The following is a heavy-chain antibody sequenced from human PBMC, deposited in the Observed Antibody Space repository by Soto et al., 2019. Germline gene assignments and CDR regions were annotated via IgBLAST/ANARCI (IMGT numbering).Heavy chain of an antibody. CDR1: GGSISSGGYY. D-gene: IGHD4-17*01. V-gene: IGHV4-31*03. CDR2: IYYSGST. CDR3: ARDPGMTTVTTTAFDI. J-gene: IGHJ3*02. Sequence: SETLSLTCTVSGGSISSGGYYWSWIRQHPGKGLEWIGYIYYSGSTYYNPSLKSRVTISVDTSKNQFSLKLSSVTAADTAVYYCARDPGMTTVTTTAFDIWGQGTMVTVSS.